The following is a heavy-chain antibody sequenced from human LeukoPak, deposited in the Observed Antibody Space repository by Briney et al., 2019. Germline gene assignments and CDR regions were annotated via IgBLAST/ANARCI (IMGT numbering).Heavy chain of an antibody. Sequence: GGSLRLSCAASGFTFSGSAMHWVRQASGKGLEWVGRIRSKANSYATAYAASVKGRFTISRDDSKNTAYLQMNSLKTEDTAVYYCTSRGPIAAAPDYWGQGTLVTASS. J-gene: IGHJ4*02. V-gene: IGHV3-73*01. CDR1: GFTFSGSA. CDR3: TSRGPIAAAPDY. D-gene: IGHD6-13*01. CDR2: IRSKANSYAT.